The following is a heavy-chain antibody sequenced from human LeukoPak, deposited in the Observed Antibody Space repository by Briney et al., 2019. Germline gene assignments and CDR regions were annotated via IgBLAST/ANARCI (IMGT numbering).Heavy chain of an antibody. V-gene: IGHV3-30*18. CDR3: AKGPLRGTAAAIDY. J-gene: IGHJ4*02. CDR2: ISYDGRNI. D-gene: IGHD2-2*01. Sequence: GKSLRLSCAASGFTFNNYGMHRGRQAPGKGLEWVAVISYDGRNIHYPDSVKGRFTISRDISTDTLWLQMDSLRTEDTAVYYCAKGPLRGTAAAIDYWGQGTLVTVSS. CDR1: GFTFNNYG.